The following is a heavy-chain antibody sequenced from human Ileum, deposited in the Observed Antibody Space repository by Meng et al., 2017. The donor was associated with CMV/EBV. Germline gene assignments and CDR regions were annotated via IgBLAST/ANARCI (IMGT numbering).Heavy chain of an antibody. J-gene: IGHJ6*02. CDR3: ARTSSSSGRNYYYYGMDV. V-gene: IGHV1-69*05. Sequence: SVKVSCKASGDTFSSYATSWVRQAPGQGLEWMGGIIPIFGTANYAQKFQGRVTITRDDSTSTAYMELSSLRSEDTAVYYCARTSSSSGRNYYYYGMDVWGQGTTVTVSS. CDR1: GDTFSSYA. CDR2: IIPIFGTA. D-gene: IGHD6-6*01.